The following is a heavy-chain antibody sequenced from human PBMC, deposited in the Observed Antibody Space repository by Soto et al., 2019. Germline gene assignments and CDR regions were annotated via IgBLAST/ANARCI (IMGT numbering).Heavy chain of an antibody. CDR3: ARPRYDAFDI. J-gene: IGHJ3*02. Sequence: LSLTCAVYGGSLSGYYWTWVRQAPGKGLEWVSVILDDGTNKHYVDSVKGRFTISRDNSKNTVYLQMSRLRAEDTAVYYCARPRYDAFDIWGQGTMVTVSS. CDR1: GGSLSGYY. V-gene: IGHV3-30-3*01. CDR2: ILDDGTNK.